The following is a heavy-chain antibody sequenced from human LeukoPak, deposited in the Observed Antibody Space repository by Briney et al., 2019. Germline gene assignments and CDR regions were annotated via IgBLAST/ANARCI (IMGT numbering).Heavy chain of an antibody. CDR2: ISAYNGNT. J-gene: IGHJ6*03. V-gene: IGHV1-18*01. D-gene: IGHD3-22*01. CDR1: GYTFTSYG. Sequence: ASVKVSCKTSGYTFTSYGISWVRQAPGQGLEWMGWISAYNGNTHSAQKLQGRVTMTTDTSTSTAYMELRSLRSDDTAVYYCARDQGYYYDSSGYYYYHYYMDVWGKGTTVTVSS. CDR3: ARDQGYYYDSSGYYYYHYYMDV.